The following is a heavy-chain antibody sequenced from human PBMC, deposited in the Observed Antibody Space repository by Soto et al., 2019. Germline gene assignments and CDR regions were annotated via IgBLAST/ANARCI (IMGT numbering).Heavy chain of an antibody. CDR1: GFTFTSYS. CDR2: IRGTT. J-gene: IGHJ3*02. D-gene: IGHD2-21*01. V-gene: IGHV3-48*01. Sequence: EVQLVESGGSLVQPGGSLRLSCAASGFTFTSYSMNWVRQAPGKGLEWVSYIRGTTHYADSVKGRFTISRDNARSSLYLQMNSLRADDTAVYYRARDDSFAFDIWGQGTMVTVSS. CDR3: ARDDSFAFDI.